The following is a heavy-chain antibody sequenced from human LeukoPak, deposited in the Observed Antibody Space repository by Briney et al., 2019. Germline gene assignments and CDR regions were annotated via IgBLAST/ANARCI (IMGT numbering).Heavy chain of an antibody. J-gene: IGHJ4*02. D-gene: IGHD6-19*01. CDR3: TRESESSGWYDY. V-gene: IGHV3-43*02. CDR1: GFMFHDYA. Sequence: GGSLGLSCAGPGFMFHDYAIHWVRQAPGKGLEWVSLISGDGGSTFYADSVKGRFTISRDNSKNSLYLQMNSLRSDDTALYYCTRESESSGWYDYWGQGTLVTVSS. CDR2: ISGDGGST.